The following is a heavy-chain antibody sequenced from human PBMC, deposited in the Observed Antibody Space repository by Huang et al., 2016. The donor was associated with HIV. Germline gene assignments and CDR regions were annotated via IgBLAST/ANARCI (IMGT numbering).Heavy chain of an antibody. Sequence: QVHLQQWGAGLLKSAETLSLTCAVYGGSLSGYYWSWLRQTPGKGLEWIGEINHPGSPNNNPSMKSRVSISMDGSKKQFSLKLRSISDADTAVYFCARDATKNPRGWFDPWGQGTLVTVSS. J-gene: IGHJ5*02. CDR3: ARDATKNPRGWFDP. CDR2: INHPGSP. D-gene: IGHD3-10*01. CDR1: GGSLSGYY. V-gene: IGHV4-34*02.